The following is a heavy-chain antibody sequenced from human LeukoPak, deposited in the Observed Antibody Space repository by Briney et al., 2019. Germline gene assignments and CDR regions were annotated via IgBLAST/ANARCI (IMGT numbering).Heavy chain of an antibody. V-gene: IGHV1-69*10. Sequence: SVKVSCKASGGTFSSYAISWVRQAPGQGLEWMGGIIPILGIANYAQKFQGRVTITADKSTSTAYMELSSLRSEDTAVYYCARDRIAAAPGWIDYWGQGTLVTVSS. CDR3: ARDRIAAAPGWIDY. CDR1: GGTFSSYA. D-gene: IGHD6-13*01. CDR2: IIPILGIA. J-gene: IGHJ4*02.